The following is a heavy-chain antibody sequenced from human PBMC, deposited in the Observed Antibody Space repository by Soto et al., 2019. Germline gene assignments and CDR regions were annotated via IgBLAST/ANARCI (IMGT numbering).Heavy chain of an antibody. CDR3: ARVYYYYYGMDV. Sequence: LSLTCTVSGGSISSYYWSWIRQPPGKGLEWIGYIYYSGSTNYNPSLKSRVTISVDTSKNQFSLKLSSVTAADTAVYYCARVYYYYYGMDVWGQGTTVTVSS. V-gene: IGHV4-59*01. J-gene: IGHJ6*02. CDR2: IYYSGST. CDR1: GGSISSYY.